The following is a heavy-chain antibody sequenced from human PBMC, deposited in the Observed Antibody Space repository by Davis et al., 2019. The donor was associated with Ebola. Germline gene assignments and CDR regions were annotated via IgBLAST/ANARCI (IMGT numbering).Heavy chain of an antibody. J-gene: IGHJ2*01. CDR3: ARISSSALRYFDL. Sequence: PGGSLRLSCAASGFTFSSYGMHWVRQAPGKGLEWVAFIRYDGSNKYYADSVKGRFTISRDNSKNTLYLQMNSLRAEDTAVYYCARISSSALRYFDLWGRGTLVTVSS. V-gene: IGHV3-30*02. CDR2: IRYDGSNK. D-gene: IGHD6-13*01. CDR1: GFTFSSYG.